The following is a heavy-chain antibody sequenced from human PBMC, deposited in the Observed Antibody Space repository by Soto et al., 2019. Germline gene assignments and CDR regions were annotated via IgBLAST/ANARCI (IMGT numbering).Heavy chain of an antibody. CDR3: ARHWITMVRGVCHFDY. J-gene: IGHJ4*02. Sequence: SETLSLTCTFSGCSISSYYWSWIRQPPGKGLEWIGYISYSGGTNYNPSLKSRVTISVDTSKNQFSLKLISVTAADTAVYYCARHWITMVRGVCHFDYWGQGTLVTVSS. CDR1: GCSISSYY. CDR2: ISYSGGT. D-gene: IGHD3-10*01. V-gene: IGHV4-59*08.